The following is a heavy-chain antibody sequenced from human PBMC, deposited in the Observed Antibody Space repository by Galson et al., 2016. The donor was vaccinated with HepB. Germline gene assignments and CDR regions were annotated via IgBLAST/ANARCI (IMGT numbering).Heavy chain of an antibody. D-gene: IGHD4-17*01. J-gene: IGHJ4*02. V-gene: IGHV3-66*02. CDR3: ARGVYGDHGWFDY. Sequence: SLRLSCAGSGFIFSTYAMNWVRQAPGKGLEYVSVIYSGGTTYYADSVKGRFTISRDNSKNTLFLQMNTLRAEDTAVYYCARGVYGDHGWFDYWGQGTLVTVSS. CDR2: IYSGGTT. CDR1: GFIFSTYA.